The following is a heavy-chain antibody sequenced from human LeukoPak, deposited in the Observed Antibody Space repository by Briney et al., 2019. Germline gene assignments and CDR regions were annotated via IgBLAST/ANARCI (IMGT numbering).Heavy chain of an antibody. V-gene: IGHV3-15*01. CDR2: IKSKVNGETT. J-gene: IGHJ4*02. CDR3: TKDLPFTRGGVIVD. D-gene: IGHD3-16*01. CDR1: EFTFSSYW. Sequence: GGSLRLSCAASEFTFSSYWMTWVRQAPGKGLEWVGRIKSKVNGETTDYGEPVQGRFTISRDDSKNMLYLQMNSLTSEDTAMYYCTKDLPFTRGGVIVDWGQGTLVTVSS.